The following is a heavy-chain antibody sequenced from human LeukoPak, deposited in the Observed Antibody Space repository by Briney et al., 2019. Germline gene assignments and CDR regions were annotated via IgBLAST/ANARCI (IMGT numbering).Heavy chain of an antibody. J-gene: IGHJ4*02. CDR3: ARAKIDIAAREYYFDY. V-gene: IGHV3-21*01. Sequence: GGSLRLSCAASGFTFSSSSMNWVRQAPGKGLEWVSSISSSSSYIYYADSVKGRFTISRDNAKNSLYLQMNSLRAEDTAVYYCARAKIDIAAREYYFDYWGQGTLVTVSS. CDR2: ISSSSSYI. D-gene: IGHD6-6*01. CDR1: GFTFSSSS.